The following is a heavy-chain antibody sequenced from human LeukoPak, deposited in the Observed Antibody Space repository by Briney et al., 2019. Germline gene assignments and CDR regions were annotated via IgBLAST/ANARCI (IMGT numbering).Heavy chain of an antibody. J-gene: IGHJ1*01. V-gene: IGHV3-48*01. D-gene: IGHD4-17*01. Sequence: HSGGSLRLSCAASGFSFSDFAMNWVRQAPGKGLEWVSYISSISSTIYYADSVKGRFTVSRDNAKNSLYLQMNSLRAEDTAVYYCARDLNPTVTTGYWGQGTLVTVSS. CDR2: ISSISSTI. CDR1: GFSFSDFA. CDR3: ARDLNPTVTTGY.